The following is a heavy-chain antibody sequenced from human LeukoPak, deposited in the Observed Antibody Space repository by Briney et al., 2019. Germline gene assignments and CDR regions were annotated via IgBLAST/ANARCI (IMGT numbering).Heavy chain of an antibody. D-gene: IGHD3-3*01. CDR3: AKGRITIFGVVSALDY. CDR1: GFTFSSYA. V-gene: IGHV3-23*01. J-gene: IGHJ4*02. Sequence: QSGGSLRLSCAASGFTFSSYAMNWVRQAPGKGREGVSAISGSGGSTYYADSVKGRFTISRDNSKNTLYLQMNSLRAEDTAVYYCAKGRITIFGVVSALDYWGQGTLVTVSS. CDR2: ISGSGGST.